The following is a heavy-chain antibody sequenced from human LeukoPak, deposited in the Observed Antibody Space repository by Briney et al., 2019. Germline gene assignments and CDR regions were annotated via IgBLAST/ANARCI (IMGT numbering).Heavy chain of an antibody. V-gene: IGHV4-31*03. CDR2: IYYSGST. CDR3: AGDRLGWFGEQPVNYFDY. D-gene: IGHD3-10*01. CDR1: GGSISSGGYY. J-gene: IGHJ4*02. Sequence: SETLSLTCTVSGGSISSGGYYWSWIRQHPGKGLEWIGYIYYSGSTYYNPSLKSRVTISVDTSKNQFSLKLSSVTAADTAVYYCAGDRLGWFGEQPVNYFDYWGQGTLVTVSS.